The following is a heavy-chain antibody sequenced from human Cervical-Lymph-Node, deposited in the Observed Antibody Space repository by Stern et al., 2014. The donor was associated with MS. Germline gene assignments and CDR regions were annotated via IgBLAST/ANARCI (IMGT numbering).Heavy chain of an antibody. J-gene: IGHJ5*02. CDR2: IIPIFGTA. CDR1: GGTFSNYA. Sequence: QVQLVQSGAEVKKPGSSVKVSCKASGGTFSNYAISWVRQAPGQGLEWMGGIIPIFGTANYAQKFQGRVTITADKSTSTAYMELSSLRSEDTAVYYCARFGLLWFGEFEGWFDPWGQGTLVTVSS. V-gene: IGHV1-69*06. D-gene: IGHD3-10*01. CDR3: ARFGLLWFGEFEGWFDP.